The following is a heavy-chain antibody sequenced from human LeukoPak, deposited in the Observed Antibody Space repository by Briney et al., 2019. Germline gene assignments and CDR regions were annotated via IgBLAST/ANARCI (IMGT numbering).Heavy chain of an antibody. Sequence: GASVQVSCKASGYTFTSYGISWVRQAPGQGREWMGWISAYNGNTNYAQKLQGRVTMTTDTSTSTAYMELRSLRSDDTAVYYCARVVTIFGVVIHGHFDYWGQGTLVTVSS. D-gene: IGHD3-3*01. CDR3: ARVVTIFGVVIHGHFDY. V-gene: IGHV1-18*01. CDR2: ISAYNGNT. CDR1: GYTFTSYG. J-gene: IGHJ4*02.